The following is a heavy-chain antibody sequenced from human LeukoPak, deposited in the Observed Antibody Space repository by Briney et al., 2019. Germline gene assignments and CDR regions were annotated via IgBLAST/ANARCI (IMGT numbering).Heavy chain of an antibody. CDR3: ARDHNYAFDN. Sequence: GGSLRLSCTASGFPFIEYSMNWVRQVPGKGLEWIAYIGIDSGNTKYADSVRGRFTISADKTKNSLYMQMNSLRVEDTAVYYCARDHNYAFDNWGQGTLVSVAS. J-gene: IGHJ4*02. CDR1: GFPFIEYS. CDR2: IGIDSGNT. D-gene: IGHD1-1*01. V-gene: IGHV3-48*01.